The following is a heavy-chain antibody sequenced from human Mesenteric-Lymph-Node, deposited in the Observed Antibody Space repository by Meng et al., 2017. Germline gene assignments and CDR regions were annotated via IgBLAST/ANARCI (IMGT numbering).Heavy chain of an antibody. J-gene: IGHJ3*02. CDR2: IYWDDDK. D-gene: IGHD1-26*01. Sequence: SGPTLVKPTQTLTLTCTFSGFSLSTSGVGVGWIRQPPGKALEWLALIYWDDDKRYSPSLKSRLTITKDTSKNQVVLTMTNMDPVVTATYYCAHLDSGSYYLLAFDIWGQGTMVTVSS. V-gene: IGHV2-5*02. CDR3: AHLDSGSYYLLAFDI. CDR1: GFSLSTSGVG.